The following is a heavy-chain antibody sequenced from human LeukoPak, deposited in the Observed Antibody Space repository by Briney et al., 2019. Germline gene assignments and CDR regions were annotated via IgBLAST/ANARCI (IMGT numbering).Heavy chain of an antibody. CDR3: ARDDMYDSSGYSGGLDY. CDR1: GYTFTSYG. J-gene: IGHJ4*02. CDR2: ISAYNGST. D-gene: IGHD3-22*01. Sequence: GASVKVYCKASGYTFTSYGISWVRQAPGQGLEWMGWISAYNGSTNYAQKLQGRVTMTTDTSTSTAYMELRSLRSDDTAVYYCARDDMYDSSGYSGGLDYWGQGTLVTVSS. V-gene: IGHV1-18*01.